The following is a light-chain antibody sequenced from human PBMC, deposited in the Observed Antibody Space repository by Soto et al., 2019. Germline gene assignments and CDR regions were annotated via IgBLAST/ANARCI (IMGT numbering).Light chain of an antibody. V-gene: IGKV3-15*01. CDR3: QQYDNWPHT. CDR2: GAS. J-gene: IGKJ2*01. Sequence: EMVMTQSPATLSVSPGERATLSCRASQSLSRNLAWYQQQPGQAPRLLIYGASTRATGIPARFSGSGSGTEFTLTISSLQSEDFAVYYCQQYDNWPHTFGQGTKLEIK. CDR1: QSLSRN.